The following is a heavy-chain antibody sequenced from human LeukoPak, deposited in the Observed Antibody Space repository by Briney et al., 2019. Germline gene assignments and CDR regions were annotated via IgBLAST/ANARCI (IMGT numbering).Heavy chain of an antibody. J-gene: IGHJ4*02. CDR3: AETGPTDF. CDR1: GFTFGDHA. V-gene: IGHV3-30*04. Sequence: GGSLRLSCTAFGFTFGDHAISWVRQAPGKGLEWVAAISHDGTNIHYAESVKGRFTISRDNSKNMLYLQMNSLRAEDTALYYCAETGPTDFWGQGTLVTVSS. D-gene: IGHD3-9*01. CDR2: ISHDGTNI.